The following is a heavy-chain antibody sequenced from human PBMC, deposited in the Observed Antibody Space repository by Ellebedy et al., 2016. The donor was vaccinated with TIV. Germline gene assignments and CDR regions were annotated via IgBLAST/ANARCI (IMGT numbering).Heavy chain of an antibody. J-gene: IGHJ5*02. CDR2: LYPDAKT. CDR1: GIIVSDYF. V-gene: IGHV3-66*01. CDR3: ARDPGGGGDFGDNWFDP. D-gene: IGHD2-21*01. Sequence: PGGSLRLSCEASGIIVSDYFMNRVRQAPGKGLEWVSVLYPDAKTNYTDSVNGRFIVSTDSSKNTLYLQMNSLTAEDTAVYYCARDPGGGGDFGDNWFDPWGQGTLVTVSS.